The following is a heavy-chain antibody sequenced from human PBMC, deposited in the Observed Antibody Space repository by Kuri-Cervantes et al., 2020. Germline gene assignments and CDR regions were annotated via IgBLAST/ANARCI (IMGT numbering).Heavy chain of an antibody. Sequence: SVKVSCKASGGTFSSYAISWVRQAPGQGLEWMGGIIPIFGTANYAQKFQGRVTITADKSTSTAYMELSSLISEDTAVYYCARELYYYESSAYSLLRDWGQGTLVTVSS. CDR3: ARELYYYESSAYSLLRD. CDR1: GGTFSSYA. CDR2: IIPIFGTA. D-gene: IGHD3-22*01. V-gene: IGHV1-69*06. J-gene: IGHJ4*02.